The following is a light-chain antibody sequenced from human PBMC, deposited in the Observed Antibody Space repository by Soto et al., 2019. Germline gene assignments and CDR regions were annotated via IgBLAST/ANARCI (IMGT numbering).Light chain of an antibody. CDR3: QQYNSYRA. Sequence: DIQMTQSPPTLSAFVGDTVTITCRASQSIDTWLAWHQQKPGRAPKLLISKASALESGVPSRFSGSGSGTDFTLTIRDVQPDDFAIYYCQQYNSYRAFGQGTKVDIK. CDR1: QSIDTW. J-gene: IGKJ1*01. CDR2: KAS. V-gene: IGKV1-5*03.